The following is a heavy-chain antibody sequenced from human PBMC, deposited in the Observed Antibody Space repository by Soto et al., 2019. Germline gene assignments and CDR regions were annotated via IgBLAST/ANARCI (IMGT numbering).Heavy chain of an antibody. CDR1: GGSFSGYY. Sequence: QVQLQQWGAGLLKPSETLSLTCAVYGGSFSGYYWSWIRQPPGKGLEWIGEINHSGSTNYNPSLKSRVTISVDTSKNQFSLKLSSVTAADTAVYYCARGRVGATRSYFDYWGQGTLVTVSS. J-gene: IGHJ4*02. CDR2: INHSGST. D-gene: IGHD1-26*01. V-gene: IGHV4-34*01. CDR3: ARGRVGATRSYFDY.